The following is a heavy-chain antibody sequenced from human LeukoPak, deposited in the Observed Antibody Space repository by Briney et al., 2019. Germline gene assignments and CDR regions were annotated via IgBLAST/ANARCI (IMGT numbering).Heavy chain of an antibody. CDR2: SRNKADSYTT. J-gene: IGHJ4*02. CDR1: GFTFSDHY. V-gene: IGHV3-72*01. Sequence: GGSLRLSCAASGFTFSDHYIDWVRQAPGKGLEWVGRSRNKADSYTTEYAASVKGRFTISRDESKTSLYLQINSLRTEDTAVYYCARYSGSYSRSFDYWGQGTLVTVSS. CDR3: ARYSGSYSRSFDY. D-gene: IGHD1-26*01.